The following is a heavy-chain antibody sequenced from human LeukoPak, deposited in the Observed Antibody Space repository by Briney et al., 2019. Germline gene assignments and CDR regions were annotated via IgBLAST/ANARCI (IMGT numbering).Heavy chain of an antibody. CDR3: AKATGDWYFDL. J-gene: IGHJ2*01. Sequence: GGSLRLSCAGSGFNFNNYAMHWVRQAPGKGLEWLSGISWNSGTRGYADSVKGRFTISRDNAKNSLYLRMNSLRPDDTDFYYCAKATGDWYFDLWGRGTLVTVSS. CDR1: GFNFNNYA. V-gene: IGHV3-9*01. CDR2: ISWNSGTR. D-gene: IGHD7-27*01.